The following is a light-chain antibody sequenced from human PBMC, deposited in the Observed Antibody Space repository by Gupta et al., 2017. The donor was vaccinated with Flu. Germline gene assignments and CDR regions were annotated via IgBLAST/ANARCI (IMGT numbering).Light chain of an antibody. CDR1: QGISAW. Sequence: PSSVSASVGDTVTITCRASQGISAWLAWYQQKPVKAPKLLMSAASSLEDGVPTRFSGSGSGTDFTLTIIRLQPEDFATYYCQRTYNFPWTFGQGTKVEIK. CDR3: QRTYNFPWT. V-gene: IGKV1-12*01. J-gene: IGKJ1*01. CDR2: AAS.